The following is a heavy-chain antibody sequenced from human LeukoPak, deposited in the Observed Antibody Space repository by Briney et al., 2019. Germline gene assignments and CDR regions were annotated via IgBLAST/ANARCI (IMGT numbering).Heavy chain of an antibody. D-gene: IGHD2-21*01. CDR1: GFTFSSYA. V-gene: IGHV3-23*01. CDR3: AKGGGGDCFND. J-gene: IGHJ5*02. Sequence: PGGSLRLSCAASGFTFSSYAMSWVRRAPGKGLEWVSAISGSGGSTYYADSVKGRFTISRDNSKNTPYLQMNSLRAEDTAVYYCAKGGGGDCFNDWGQGTLVTVSS. CDR2: ISGSGGST.